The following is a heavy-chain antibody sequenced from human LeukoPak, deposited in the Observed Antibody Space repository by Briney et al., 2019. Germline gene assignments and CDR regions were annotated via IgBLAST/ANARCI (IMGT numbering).Heavy chain of an antibody. J-gene: IGHJ6*01. CDR1: GFTFSIYG. Sequence: GGTLRLSCAASGFTFSIYGMTWVRQAPGKGLEWVSGISGSGGHTYYAVSVQGRFTISRHNSYNMLYLEMNSLRDEDTGVCYCAKGDDSSWHYY. D-gene: IGHD6-13*01. CDR2: ISGSGGHT. V-gene: IGHV3-23*01. CDR3: AKGDDSSWHYY.